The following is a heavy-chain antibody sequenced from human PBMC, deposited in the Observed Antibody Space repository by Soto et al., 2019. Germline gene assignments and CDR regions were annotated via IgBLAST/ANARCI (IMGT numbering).Heavy chain of an antibody. J-gene: IGHJ6*02. Sequence: QVQLVQSGAEVKKPGSSVKVSCKASGGTFSSYTISWVRQAPGQGLEWMGRIIPILGIANYAQKFQGRVTITADQSTSTAYMELSRLRSEDTAVYYCASLDGSGSHRYYYYGMDVWGQGTTVTVSS. CDR3: ASLDGSGSHRYYYYGMDV. D-gene: IGHD3-10*01. CDR1: GGTFSSYT. CDR2: IIPILGIA. V-gene: IGHV1-69*02.